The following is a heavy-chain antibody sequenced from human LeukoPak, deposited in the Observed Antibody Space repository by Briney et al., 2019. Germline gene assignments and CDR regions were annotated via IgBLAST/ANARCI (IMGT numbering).Heavy chain of an antibody. V-gene: IGHV1-18*01. CDR3: AREAAVAVAGTLTVD. CDR2: ISAYNGNT. Sequence: ASVKVSCKASGYTFTSYGISWVRQAPGQGLEWMGWISAYNGNTNYAQKLQGRVTMTTDTSTSTAYMELSSLRSEDTAVYYCAREAAVAVAGTLTVDWGQGTLVTVSS. J-gene: IGHJ4*02. CDR1: GYTFTSYG. D-gene: IGHD6-19*01.